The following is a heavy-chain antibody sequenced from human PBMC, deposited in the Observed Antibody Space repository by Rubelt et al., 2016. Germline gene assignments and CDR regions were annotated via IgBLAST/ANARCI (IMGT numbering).Heavy chain of an antibody. J-gene: IGHJ4*02. Sequence: QVQLQRWGAGLLNPSETLSLTCGVYGGSFSGYHWRWIRQPPGKGLEWTGEINHSGSTIYNPSLKSRVTISVDTSKNQFYLKLSSVTAADTAVYYCARGSRHCSSTSCYLGFWGQGTLVTVSS. V-gene: IGHV4-34*01. CDR1: GGSFSGYH. CDR2: INHSGST. D-gene: IGHD2-2*01. CDR3: ARGSRHCSSTSCYLGF.